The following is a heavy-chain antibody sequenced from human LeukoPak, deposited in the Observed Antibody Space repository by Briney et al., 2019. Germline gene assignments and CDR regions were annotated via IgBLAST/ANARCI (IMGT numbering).Heavy chain of an antibody. V-gene: IGHV3-7*02. CDR2: INQDGSEN. CDR3: ASQFMITFGGVISSPYYFDY. D-gene: IGHD3-16*02. J-gene: IGHJ4*02. CDR1: GFTLSSYW. Sequence: PGGSLRLSCAASGFTLSSYWMTWVRQAPGKGLEWVANINQDGSENHYADSVKGRFTISRDNSKNTLYLQMNSLRAEDTAVYYCASQFMITFGGVISSPYYFDYWGQGTLVTVSS.